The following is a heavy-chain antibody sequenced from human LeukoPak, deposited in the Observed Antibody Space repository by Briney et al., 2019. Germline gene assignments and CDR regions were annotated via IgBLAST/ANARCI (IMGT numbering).Heavy chain of an antibody. CDR3: ATHDEGSFFES. V-gene: IGHV4-39*01. CDR1: GGSVRTTRYY. J-gene: IGHJ4*02. D-gene: IGHD3-3*02. Sequence: SETLSLTCTVSGGSVRTTRYYWAWLRQSPGKGLEWIGSISYFGSAYYRPSRQSRATISMDSSKTPISLTLSSVTATDTALYYCATHDEGSFFESWGQGALVTVS. CDR2: ISYFGSA.